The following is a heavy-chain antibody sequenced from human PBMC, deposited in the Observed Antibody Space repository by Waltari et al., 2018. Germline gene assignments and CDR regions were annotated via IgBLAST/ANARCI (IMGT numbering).Heavy chain of an antibody. D-gene: IGHD1-1*01. CDR1: GFTFSNYA. V-gene: IGHV3-23*01. Sequence: EVQVLESGGGLAQPGGSLRLSCAASGFTFSNYAMRWVRQAPGKGREGVSGINSGGDSTAYVDSVKGRFTISRDNSKNTLYLQMNSLRVEDTALYYCARGINESFEPWGQGTLVTVSS. J-gene: IGHJ5*02. CDR3: ARGINESFEP. CDR2: INSGGDST.